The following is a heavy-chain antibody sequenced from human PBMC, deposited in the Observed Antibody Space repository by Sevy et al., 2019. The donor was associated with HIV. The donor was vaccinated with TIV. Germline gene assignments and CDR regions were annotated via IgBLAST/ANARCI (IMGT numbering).Heavy chain of an antibody. Sequence: GGSLRLSCAASGFAFYDYSMSWICQAPGKGLEWVATLSFGCGKINYADSVKGRFTISRDNSKNSFYLQMDNLRVEDTALYYCAGGWCTRPHDYWGQGTRVTVSS. CDR2: LSFGCGKI. CDR1: GFAFYDYS. CDR3: AGGWCTRPHDY. D-gene: IGHD2-8*02. J-gene: IGHJ4*02. V-gene: IGHV3-23*01.